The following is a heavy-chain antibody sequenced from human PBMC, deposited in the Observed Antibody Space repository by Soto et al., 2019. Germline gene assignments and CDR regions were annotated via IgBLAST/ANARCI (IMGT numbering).Heavy chain of an antibody. CDR3: ASMGSTSCYGT. Sequence: GASVKVSCKASGGTFSSYTISWVRQAPGQGLEWMGRIIPILGIANYAQKFQGRVTITADKSTSTAYMELSSLRSEDTAVYYCASMGSTSCYGTWGQGTLVIVSS. D-gene: IGHD2-2*01. CDR2: IIPILGIA. J-gene: IGHJ5*02. CDR1: GGTFSSYT. V-gene: IGHV1-69*02.